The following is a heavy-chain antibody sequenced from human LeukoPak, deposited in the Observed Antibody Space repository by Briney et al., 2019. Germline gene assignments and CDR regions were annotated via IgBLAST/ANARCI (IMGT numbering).Heavy chain of an antibody. V-gene: IGHV1-8*01. D-gene: IGHD4-17*01. J-gene: IGHJ6*03. CDR2: MNPNSGNT. Sequence: ASVKVSCKASGYTFTSYDINWVRQATGQGLEWMGWMNPNSGNTGYAQKFQGRVTMTRNTSISTAYMELSSLRSEDTAVYYCVRGLDYGLYYWYYYMDVWGKGTTVTVSS. CDR3: VRGLDYGLYYWYYYMDV. CDR1: GYTFTSYD.